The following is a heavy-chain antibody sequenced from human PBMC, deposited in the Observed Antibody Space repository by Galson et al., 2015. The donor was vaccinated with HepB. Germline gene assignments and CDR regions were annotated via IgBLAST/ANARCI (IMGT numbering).Heavy chain of an antibody. D-gene: IGHD3-9*01. Sequence: QSGAEVKKPGESLKISCKGSGYSFTSYWIGWVRQMPGKGLEWMRIIYPGDSDTRYSPSFQGQVTISADKSISTAYLQWSSLKASDTAMYYCARLGPGKRYFDWLFHGGWWFDPWGQGTLVTVSS. J-gene: IGHJ5*02. CDR2: IYPGDSDT. V-gene: IGHV5-51*01. CDR3: ARLGPGKRYFDWLFHGGWWFDP. CDR1: GYSFTSYW.